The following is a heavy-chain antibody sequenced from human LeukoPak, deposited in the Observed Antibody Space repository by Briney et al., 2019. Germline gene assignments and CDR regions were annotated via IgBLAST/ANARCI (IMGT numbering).Heavy chain of an antibody. CDR2: INPNSGGT. J-gene: IGHJ4*02. Sequence: ASVKVSCKASGYTFSGYYMHWVRQAPGQGLEWMGWINPNSGGTNYAQKFQGRVTMTRDTFISTAYMELSRLRSDDTDDTAVYYCARDSMRYCSSTSCYGDLDYWGQGTLVTVSS. D-gene: IGHD2-2*01. V-gene: IGHV1-2*02. CDR1: GYTFSGYY. CDR3: ARDSMRYCSSTSCYGDLDY.